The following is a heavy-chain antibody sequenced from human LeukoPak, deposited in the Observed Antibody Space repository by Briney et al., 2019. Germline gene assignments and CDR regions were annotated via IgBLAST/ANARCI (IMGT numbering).Heavy chain of an antibody. CDR1: GFTFSSYW. CDR3: ARDLSNFWSGYPDNGIDY. J-gene: IGHJ4*02. CDR2: IKQDGSEK. V-gene: IGHV3-7*03. D-gene: IGHD3-3*01. Sequence: GGSLGLSCAASGFTFSSYWMSWVRQAPGKGLEWVANIKQDGSEKYYVDSVKGRFTISRDNAKNSLYLQMNSLRAEDAAVYYCARDLSNFWSGYPDNGIDYWGQGTLVTVSS.